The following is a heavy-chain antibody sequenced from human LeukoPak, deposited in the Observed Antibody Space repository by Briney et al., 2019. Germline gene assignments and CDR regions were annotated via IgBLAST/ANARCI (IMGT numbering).Heavy chain of an antibody. CDR3: ARGHSSSWEAFDI. D-gene: IGHD6-13*01. Sequence: GGSLRLSCAASGFTFSSYGMHWVRQAPGKGLEWVAVISYDGSKKFYADSVKGRFTISRDNSKNTLYLQMNSLRAEDTAVYYCARGHSSSWEAFDIWGQGTMVTVSS. CDR2: ISYDGSKK. J-gene: IGHJ3*02. V-gene: IGHV3-30*03. CDR1: GFTFSSYG.